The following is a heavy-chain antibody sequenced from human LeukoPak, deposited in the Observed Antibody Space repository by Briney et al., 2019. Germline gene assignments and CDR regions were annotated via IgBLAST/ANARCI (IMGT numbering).Heavy chain of an antibody. J-gene: IGHJ4*02. CDR3: ARTLVGATWCPGFSCDS. CDR1: GVSFSNYA. D-gene: IGHD1-26*01. Sequence: GGSLRLSCAVSGVSFSNYAMTWVRQAPGKGLEWVSAISGSGGRTFYPDSVKGRFTISRDNSKNTLYLQINSLRAEDTAVYYCARTLVGATWCPGFSCDSWGQGTLVTVSS. CDR2: ISGSGGRT. V-gene: IGHV3-23*01.